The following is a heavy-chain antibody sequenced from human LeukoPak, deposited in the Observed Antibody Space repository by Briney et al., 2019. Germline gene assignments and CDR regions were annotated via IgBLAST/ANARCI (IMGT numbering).Heavy chain of an antibody. J-gene: IGHJ4*02. CDR3: ARVHDFWAGFDY. V-gene: IGHV6-1*01. Sequence: SQTLSLTCAVSGDSVSSNSAAWSWIRQSPSRGLEWLGRTYYRSKWYNDYAVSVKTRITINPDTSKNQYSLQLNSVTPEDSAVYFCARVHDFWAGFDYWGQGTLVTVSS. CDR2: TYYRSKWYN. D-gene: IGHD3-3*01. CDR1: GDSVSSNSAA.